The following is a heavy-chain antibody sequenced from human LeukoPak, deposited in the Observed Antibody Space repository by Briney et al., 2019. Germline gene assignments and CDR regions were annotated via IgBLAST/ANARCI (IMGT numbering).Heavy chain of an antibody. V-gene: IGHV4-59*01. CDR3: ARGDLTGTTSDY. CDR2: IYYSGST. Sequence: ETLSLTCTVSGGSISSYYWSWIRQPPGKGLEWIGYIYYSGSTNYNPSLKSRVTISVDTSKNQFSLKLSSVTAADTAVYYCARGDLTGTTSDYWGQGTLVTVSS. CDR1: GGSISSYY. D-gene: IGHD1-7*01. J-gene: IGHJ4*02.